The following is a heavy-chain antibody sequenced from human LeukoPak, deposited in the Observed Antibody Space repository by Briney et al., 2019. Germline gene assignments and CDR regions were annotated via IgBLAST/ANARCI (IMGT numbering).Heavy chain of an antibody. V-gene: IGHV3-74*01. D-gene: IGHD6-25*01. CDR3: ARGRQYYYYYGMDV. CDR2: INSDGSST. Sequence: GGSLRLSCAASGFTFSSYWMHWVRQAPGKGLVWVSRINSDGSSTSYADSVKGRFTISRDNAKNTLYLQMNSLGAEDTAVYYCARGRQYYYYYGMDVWGKGTTVTVSS. J-gene: IGHJ6*04. CDR1: GFTFSSYW.